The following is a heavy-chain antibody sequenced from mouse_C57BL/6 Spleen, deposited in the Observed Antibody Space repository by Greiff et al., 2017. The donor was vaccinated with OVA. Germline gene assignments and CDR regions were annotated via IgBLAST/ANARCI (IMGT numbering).Heavy chain of an antibody. D-gene: IGHD2-1*01. V-gene: IGHV5-6*01. J-gene: IGHJ2*01. CDR1: GFTFSSYG. CDR2: ISSGGSYT. CDR3: ARRCNLYYFDY. Sequence: EVQGVESGGDLVKPGGSLKLSCAASGFTFSSYGMSWVRQTPDKRLEWVATISSGGSYTYYPDSVKGRFTISRDNAKNTLYLQMSSLKSEDTAMYYCARRCNLYYFDYWGQGTTLTVSS.